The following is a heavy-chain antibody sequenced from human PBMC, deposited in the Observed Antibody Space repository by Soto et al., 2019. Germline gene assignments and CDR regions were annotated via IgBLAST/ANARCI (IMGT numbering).Heavy chain of an antibody. J-gene: IGHJ4*02. V-gene: IGHV2-70*01. CDR2: IDWDDDK. Sequence: QPPGKALEWLALIDWDDDKYYSTSLKTRLTISKDTSKNQVVLTMTNMDPVDTATYYCARQQEYYYDSSGYSQIFDYWGQGTLVNVSS. D-gene: IGHD3-22*01. CDR3: ARQQEYYYDSSGYSQIFDY.